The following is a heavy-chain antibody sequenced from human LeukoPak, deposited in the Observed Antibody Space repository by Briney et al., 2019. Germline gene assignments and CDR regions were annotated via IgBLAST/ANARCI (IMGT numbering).Heavy chain of an antibody. J-gene: IGHJ4*02. CDR3: ARYFDSSGHFDY. CDR1: GFTFSGFS. V-gene: IGHV3-7*01. CDR2: IKQDGSEK. D-gene: IGHD3-22*01. Sequence: PGGSLRLSCAASGFTFSGFSMNWVRQAPGKGLEWVANIKQDGSEKYYVDSVKGRFTISRDNAKNSLYLQMNSLRAEDTAVYYCARYFDSSGHFDYWGQGTLVTVSS.